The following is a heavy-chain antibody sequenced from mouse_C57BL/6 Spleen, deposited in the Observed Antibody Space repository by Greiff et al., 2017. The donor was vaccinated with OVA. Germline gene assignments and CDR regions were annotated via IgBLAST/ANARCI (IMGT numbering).Heavy chain of an antibody. Sequence: VQLQESGAELVRPGTSVKVSCKASGYAFTNYLIEWVKQRPGQGLEWIGVINPGSGGTNYNEKFKGKATLTADKSSSTAFMQLSSLTSEDSAVYFWARGEGLPLDYWGQGTTLTVSS. CDR2: INPGSGGT. CDR3: ARGEGLPLDY. D-gene: IGHD2-4*01. J-gene: IGHJ2*01. V-gene: IGHV1-54*01. CDR1: GYAFTNYL.